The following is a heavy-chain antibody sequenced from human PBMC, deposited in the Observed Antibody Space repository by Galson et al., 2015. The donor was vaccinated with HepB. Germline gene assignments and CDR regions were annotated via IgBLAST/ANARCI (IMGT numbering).Heavy chain of an antibody. J-gene: IGHJ3*02. V-gene: IGHV4-39*01. CDR1: GGSISSSSYY. CDR3: ARNHRIAAHAFDI. CDR2: IYYSGSA. D-gene: IGHD6-13*01. Sequence: ETLSLTCTVSGGSISSSSYYWGWIRQPPGKGLEWIGSIYYSGSAYYNPSLKSRVTISVDTSKNQFSLKLSSVTAADTAVYYCARNHRIAAHAFDIWGQGTMVTVSS.